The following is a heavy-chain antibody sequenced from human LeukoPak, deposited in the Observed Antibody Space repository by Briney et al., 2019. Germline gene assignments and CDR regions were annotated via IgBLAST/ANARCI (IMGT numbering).Heavy chain of an antibody. Sequence: GGSLRLSCAGSGFMFEDYAIHWVRQAPGKGLEWVSGISWNGGGIAYADSVKGRFTISRDNAKNSLYLQMNSLRAEDTALYYCARIDSSGYYRYWGQGTLVTVSS. CDR1: GFMFEDYA. V-gene: IGHV3-9*01. J-gene: IGHJ4*02. CDR2: ISWNGGGI. D-gene: IGHD3-22*01. CDR3: ARIDSSGYYRY.